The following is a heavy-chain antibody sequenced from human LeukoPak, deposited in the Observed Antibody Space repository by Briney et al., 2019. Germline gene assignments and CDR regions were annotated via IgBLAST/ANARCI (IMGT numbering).Heavy chain of an antibody. CDR3: AREGGMTTEYDY. CDR2: ISGTSSTI. CDR1: GFTFSTYK. J-gene: IGHJ4*02. D-gene: IGHD4-17*01. V-gene: IGHV3-48*02. Sequence: PGGSLRLSCAASGFTFSTYKMNWVRQAPGKGLEWISYISGTSSTIYYADSVKGRFTVSRDNAKNSLFLQMNSLRDEDTAMYYCAREGGMTTEYDYWGQGTLVTVSS.